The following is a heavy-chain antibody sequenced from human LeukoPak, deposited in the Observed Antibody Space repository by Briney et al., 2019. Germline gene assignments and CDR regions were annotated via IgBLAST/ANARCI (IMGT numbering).Heavy chain of an antibody. CDR3: AMMTPAPDASFDY. CDR1: GYTFTGYY. CDR2: INPNSGGT. J-gene: IGHJ4*02. Sequence: AASVKVSCKASGYTFTGYYMHWVRQAPGQGLEWMGWINPNSGGTNYAQKFQGRVTMTRDTSISTAYMELSRLRSDDTAVYYCAMMTPAPDASFDYWGQGTLVTVSS. V-gene: IGHV1-2*02.